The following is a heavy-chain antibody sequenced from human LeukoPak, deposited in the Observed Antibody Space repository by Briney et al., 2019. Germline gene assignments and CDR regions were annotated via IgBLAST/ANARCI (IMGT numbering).Heavy chain of an antibody. D-gene: IGHD5-18*01. CDR1: GYTFSNYD. CDR2: MNPSSGNT. CDR3: ARGGYRYGV. Sequence: ASVKVSCKASGYTFSNYDINWVRQATGQGLEWMGWMNPSSGNTGYAQKFQGRVTITRDTSISTAYMELSSLRSEDTAVYYCARGGYRYGVWGQGTLVTVSS. V-gene: IGHV1-8*03. J-gene: IGHJ4*02.